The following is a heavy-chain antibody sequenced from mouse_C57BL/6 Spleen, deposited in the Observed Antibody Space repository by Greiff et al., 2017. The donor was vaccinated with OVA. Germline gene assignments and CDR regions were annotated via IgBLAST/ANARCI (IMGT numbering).Heavy chain of an antibody. CDR3: ASVTTVVADY. Sequence: VQLQQSGPELVKPGASVKISCKASGYAFSSSWMNWVKQRPGKGLEWIGRIYPGDGDTNYNGKFKGKATLTAEKSSSTAYMQLSSLTSEDSAVYFCASVTTVVADYWGQGTTLTVSS. D-gene: IGHD1-1*01. J-gene: IGHJ2*01. V-gene: IGHV1-82*01. CDR2: IYPGDGDT. CDR1: GYAFSSSW.